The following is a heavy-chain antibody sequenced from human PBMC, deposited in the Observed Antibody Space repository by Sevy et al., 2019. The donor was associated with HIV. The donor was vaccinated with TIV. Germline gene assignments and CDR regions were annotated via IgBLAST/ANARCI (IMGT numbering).Heavy chain of an antibody. CDR2: ISYDGSNK. CDR1: GFTFSSYA. CDR3: ARAGSDWPQGYYYYYGMDV. J-gene: IGHJ6*02. Sequence: GGSLRLSCAASGFTFSSYAMHWVRQAPGKGLEWVAVISYDGSNKYYADSVKGRFTISRDNSKNTLYLQMNSLRAEDTSVYYWARAGSDWPQGYYYYYGMDVWGQGTTVTVSS. V-gene: IGHV3-30*04. D-gene: IGHD6-19*01.